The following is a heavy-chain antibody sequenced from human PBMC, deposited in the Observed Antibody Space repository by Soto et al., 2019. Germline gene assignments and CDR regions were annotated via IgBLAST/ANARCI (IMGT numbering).Heavy chain of an antibody. CDR3: ARATSFSGHHGY. CDR1: GGSFSSGGYY. D-gene: IGHD2-8*02. Sequence: SETLSLTCTVSGGSFSSGGYYWSWIRQLPGKGLEWIGYIYYSGSTYYNPSLKSRFTISLDTSKNQFSLKLSSVTAADTAVYYCARATSFSGHHGYWGQGTLVTVSS. CDR2: IYYSGST. V-gene: IGHV4-31*03. J-gene: IGHJ4*02.